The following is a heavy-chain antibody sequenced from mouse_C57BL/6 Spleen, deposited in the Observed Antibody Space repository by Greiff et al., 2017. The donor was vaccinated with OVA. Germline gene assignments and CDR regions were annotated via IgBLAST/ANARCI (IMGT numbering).Heavy chain of an antibody. CDR2: FYPGSGSI. CDR3: ARHEGAYYGYGRRGFLDY. Sequence: VQLQQSGAELVKPGASVKLSCKASGYTFTEYTIHWVKQRSGQGLEWIGWFYPGSGSIKYNEKFKDKATLTADKSSSTVYMELSRLTSEDAAVYFCARHEGAYYGYGRRGFLDYWGQGTSVTVSS. J-gene: IGHJ4*01. CDR1: GYTFTEYT. D-gene: IGHD2-2*01. V-gene: IGHV1-62-2*01.